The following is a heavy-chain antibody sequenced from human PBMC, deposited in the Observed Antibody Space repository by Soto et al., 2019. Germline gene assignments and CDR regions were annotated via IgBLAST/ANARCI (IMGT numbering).Heavy chain of an antibody. CDR1: GFTFSSYA. D-gene: IGHD2-15*01. CDR3: AKDLSQYCSGGSCYPRRYYYMDV. V-gene: IGHV3-23*01. CDR2: ISGSGGRT. J-gene: IGHJ6*03. Sequence: GGSLRLSCAASGFTFSSYAMSWVRQAPGKGLEWVSAISGSGGRTNYAESVKGRFTISRDNSENTLYLQMNSLRAEDTAVYYCAKDLSQYCSGGSCYPRRYYYMDVWGKGTTVTVSS.